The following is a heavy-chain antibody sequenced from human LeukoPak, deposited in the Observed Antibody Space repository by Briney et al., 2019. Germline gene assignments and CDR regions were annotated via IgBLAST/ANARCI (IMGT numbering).Heavy chain of an antibody. CDR2: TYYSGST. V-gene: IGHV4-59*11. J-gene: IGHJ4*02. CDR1: GGSISSHY. D-gene: IGHD3-22*01. CDR3: ARGHYYDSTPGDY. Sequence: PSETLSLTCTVSGGSISSHYWSWIRQPPGKGLEWTGYTYYSGSTNYNPSLKSRVTISVDTSKNQFSLKLSSVTAADTAVYYCARGHYYDSTPGDYWGQGTLVTVSS.